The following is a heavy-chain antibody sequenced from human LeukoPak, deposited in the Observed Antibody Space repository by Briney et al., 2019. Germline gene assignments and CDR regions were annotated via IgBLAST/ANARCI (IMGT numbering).Heavy chain of an antibody. CDR3: ARENLLGGFFDY. V-gene: IGHV3-33*01. CDR1: GFNLSKYG. CDR2: IWYDGSNK. J-gene: IGHJ4*02. D-gene: IGHD5-12*01. Sequence: PGGSPKTPRGTAGFNLSKYGMPRGRPGSGKGPGRGAVIWYDGSNKYYADSVKGRFTFSRDNSKNTLYLQMNSLRAEDTAVYYCARENLLGGFFDYWGQGILVTVSS.